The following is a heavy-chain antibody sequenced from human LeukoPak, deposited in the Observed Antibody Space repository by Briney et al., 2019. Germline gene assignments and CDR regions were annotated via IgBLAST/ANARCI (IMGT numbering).Heavy chain of an antibody. V-gene: IGHV4-31*03. J-gene: IGHJ4*02. CDR2: IYYSGST. Sequence: SQTLSLTCTVSGGSISSGGYYWSWIRQHPGKGLEWIGYIYYSGSTYYNPSLKSRVTISVDKSKNQFSLKLSSVTAADTAVYYCARHVGRQLVLDYWGQGTLVTVSS. CDR1: GGSISSGGYY. CDR3: ARHVGRQLVLDY. D-gene: IGHD6-13*01.